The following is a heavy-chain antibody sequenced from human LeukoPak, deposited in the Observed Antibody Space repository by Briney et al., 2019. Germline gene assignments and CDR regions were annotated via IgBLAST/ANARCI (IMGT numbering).Heavy chain of an antibody. Sequence: EESLKISCKGSGYSFTSYWISWVRQMPGKGLEWMGRIDPSDSYTNYSPSFQGHVTISADKSISTAYLQWSSLKASDTAMYYCARIGGASGRYFDLDYWGQGTLVTVSS. V-gene: IGHV5-10-1*01. CDR3: ARIGGASGRYFDLDY. J-gene: IGHJ4*02. CDR2: IDPSDSYT. CDR1: GYSFTSYW. D-gene: IGHD3-9*01.